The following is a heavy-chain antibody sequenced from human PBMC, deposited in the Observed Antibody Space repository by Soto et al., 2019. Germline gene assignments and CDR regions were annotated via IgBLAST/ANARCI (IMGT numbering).Heavy chain of an antibody. CDR3: ARGQEGVVATH. D-gene: IGHD2-15*01. CDR1: GGSFTGYY. Sequence: QVQLQQWGAGLLKPSETLSLTCAVNGGSFTGYYWSWVRQPPGKGLEWIGEIKDGGSTNYSPSLRRRVTISADTSKKQFSRKVTAVTAADTGVYYCARGQEGVVATHWDQGTLVTVSS. CDR2: IKDGGST. V-gene: IGHV4-34*01. J-gene: IGHJ4*02.